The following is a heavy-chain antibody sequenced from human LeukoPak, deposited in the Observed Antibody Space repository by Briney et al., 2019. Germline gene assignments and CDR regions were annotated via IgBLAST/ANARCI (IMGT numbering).Heavy chain of an antibody. CDR1: GGTFSSYA. D-gene: IGHD4-11*01. CDR3: ARDGQKYSNYVRNWFDP. J-gene: IGHJ5*02. CDR2: IIPIFGTA. V-gene: IGHV1-69*13. Sequence: ASVKVSCKASGGTFSSYAISWVRQAPGQGLELMGGIIPIFGTANYAQKFQGRVTITADESTSTAYMELSSLRSEDTAVYYCARDGQKYSNYVRNWFDPWGQGTLVTVSS.